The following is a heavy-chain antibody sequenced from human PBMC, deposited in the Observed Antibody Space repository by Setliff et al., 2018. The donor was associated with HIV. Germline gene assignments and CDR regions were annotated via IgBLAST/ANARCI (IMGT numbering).Heavy chain of an antibody. CDR3: ARDSRDIVVVIAPEPEPYYYYGMDV. CDR2: IYHSGST. Sequence: SETLSLTCGVSDGSISSSNWWSWVRQPPGKGLEWIGEIYHSGSTNYNPSLESRVTISIDKSEKQFSLKLSSVTAADTAVYYCARDSRDIVVVIAPEPEPYYYYGMDVWGEGTTVTVSS. D-gene: IGHD2-15*01. CDR1: DGSISSSNW. J-gene: IGHJ6*04. V-gene: IGHV4-4*02.